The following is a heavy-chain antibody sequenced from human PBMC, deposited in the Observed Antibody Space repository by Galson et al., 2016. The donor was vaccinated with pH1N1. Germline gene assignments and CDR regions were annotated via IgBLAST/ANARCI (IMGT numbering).Heavy chain of an antibody. CDR2: TDWDDDT. CDR3: ARMGDCGGVLSDD. D-gene: IGHD2-21*01. J-gene: IGHJ4*02. Sequence: ALVKPTQTLTLTCTFSGFSLTTTGVCVSWLRQPPGKALEWLARTDWDDDTFYSPSLKTRLTISMDTSRNQVVLTMTNMDPVDTATYYCARMGDCGGVLSDDWGRGTLVTVSS. CDR1: GFSLTTTGVC. V-gene: IGHV2-70*17.